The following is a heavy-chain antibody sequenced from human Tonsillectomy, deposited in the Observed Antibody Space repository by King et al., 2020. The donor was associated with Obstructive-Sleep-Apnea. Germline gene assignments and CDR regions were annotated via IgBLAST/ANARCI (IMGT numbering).Heavy chain of an antibody. Sequence: QLVQSGAEVKKPGESLKISCKGSGYSFTSYWSGWVRQMPGKGLEWMGIIYPGDSDTRYSPSFQGQVTISADKSISTAYLQGRSLKASDTAMYYCARPKVRGVITGGMDVWGQGTTVTVSS. V-gene: IGHV5-51*01. CDR1: GYSFTSYW. CDR2: IYPGDSDT. J-gene: IGHJ6*02. D-gene: IGHD3-10*01. CDR3: ARPKVRGVITGGMDV.